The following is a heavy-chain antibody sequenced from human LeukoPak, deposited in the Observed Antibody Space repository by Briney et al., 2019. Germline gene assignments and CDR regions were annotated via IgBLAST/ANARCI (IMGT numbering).Heavy chain of an antibody. V-gene: IGHV4-59*08. CDR2: IYYSGGT. Sequence: SETLSLTCTVSGDSISSYYWSWIRQPPGKGLEWIGYIYYSGGTDYNPSLKSRVTISVDTSKNPFSLKLRSVTAADTGVYYCARHVTISGPYDASDIWGQGTMVTVSP. J-gene: IGHJ3*02. CDR1: GDSISSYY. D-gene: IGHD5-24*01. CDR3: ARHVTISGPYDASDI.